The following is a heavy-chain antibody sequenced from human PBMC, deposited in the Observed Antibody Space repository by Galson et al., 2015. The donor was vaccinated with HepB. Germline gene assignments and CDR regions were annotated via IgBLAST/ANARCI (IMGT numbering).Heavy chain of an antibody. J-gene: IGHJ4*02. CDR2: ISGSGGST. CDR1: GFTFSSYA. D-gene: IGHD4-17*01. CDR3: AKVGPTRMTTVTTEPLDY. V-gene: IGHV3-23*01. Sequence: SLRLSCAASGFTFSSYAMSWVRQAPGKGLEWVSAISGSGGSTYYADSVKGRFTISRDNSKNTLYLQMNSLRAEDTAVYYCAKVGPTRMTTVTTEPLDYWGQGTLVTVSS.